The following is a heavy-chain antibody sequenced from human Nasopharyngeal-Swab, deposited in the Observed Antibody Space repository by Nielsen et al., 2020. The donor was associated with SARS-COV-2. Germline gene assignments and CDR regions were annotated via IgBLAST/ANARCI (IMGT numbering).Heavy chain of an antibody. Sequence: LSLTCAASGFSFDDYAMHWVRQPPGKGLEWVSRISWNSGNKHYADSVKGRFTISRDNAKNSLYLQMNSLRTEDTALYYCAKDTETGEGIYLWEGGMDVLGQGTTVTVSS. CDR1: GFSFDDYA. CDR2: ISWNSGNK. CDR3: AKDTETGEGIYLWEGGMDV. V-gene: IGHV3-9*01. J-gene: IGHJ6*02. D-gene: IGHD5-18*01.